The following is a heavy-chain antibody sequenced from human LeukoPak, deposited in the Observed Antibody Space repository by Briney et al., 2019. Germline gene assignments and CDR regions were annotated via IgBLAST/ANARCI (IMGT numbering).Heavy chain of an antibody. CDR3: VRFRSSDY. J-gene: IGHJ4*02. CDR1: GFTFSSYW. D-gene: IGHD3-10*01. V-gene: IGHV3-74*01. CDR2: ISTDGSST. Sequence: GGSLRLSCVASGFTFSSYWMHWVRQAPGKGLVWVSRISTDGSSTSYADSVKGRFTISRDNAKNTLYLQMNSLRAEDTAVYYCVRFRSSDYWGQGTLVTVSS.